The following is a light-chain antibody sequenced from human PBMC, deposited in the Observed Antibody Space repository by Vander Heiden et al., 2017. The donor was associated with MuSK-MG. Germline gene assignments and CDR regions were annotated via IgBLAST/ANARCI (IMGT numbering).Light chain of an antibody. CDR1: GIDVGIYNL. CDR3: CSSAGSNTVV. Sequence: QSALTQPASVSGSPGHSIPISCTASGIDVGIYNLVSWYQQHPGKAPKLILYEVSQRPAGVSNRFSGSTSGNTAALTISGLQAEDESDYYCCSSAGSNTVVFGGGTKLTVL. J-gene: IGLJ2*01. CDR2: EVS. V-gene: IGLV2-23*02.